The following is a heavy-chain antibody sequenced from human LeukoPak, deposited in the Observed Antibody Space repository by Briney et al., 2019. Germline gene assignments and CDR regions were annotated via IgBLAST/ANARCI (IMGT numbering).Heavy chain of an antibody. CDR1: GFTFSSYS. CDR3: AKGSSNWLDHYYFDF. D-gene: IGHD6-13*01. J-gene: IGHJ4*02. CDR2: ISSSSSYI. Sequence: PGGSLRLSCAASGFTFSSYSMNWVRQAPGKGLEWVSSISSSSSYIYYADSMKGRFTISRDNAKNSLYLQMNSLRAEDTAVYYCAKGSSNWLDHYYFDFWGQGTLVTVSS. V-gene: IGHV3-21*01.